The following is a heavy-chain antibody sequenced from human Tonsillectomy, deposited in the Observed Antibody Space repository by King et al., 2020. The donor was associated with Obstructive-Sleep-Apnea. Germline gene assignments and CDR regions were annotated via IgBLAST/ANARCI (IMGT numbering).Heavy chain of an antibody. CDR1: GYSFTGYY. D-gene: IGHD2-15*01. CDR2: INPNSGGT. Sequence: VQLVESGAEVKKPGASVKVSCKAYGYSFTGYYIHWVRQAPGEGLEWVGWINPNSGGTNDPQKFQGRDTMTRETSISTAYMELSRLRSDDTAVYYCAKTFKAGYCSGGSCSPKDVWGQGTTVTVSS. CDR3: AKTFKAGYCSGGSCSPKDV. J-gene: IGHJ6*02. V-gene: IGHV1-2*02.